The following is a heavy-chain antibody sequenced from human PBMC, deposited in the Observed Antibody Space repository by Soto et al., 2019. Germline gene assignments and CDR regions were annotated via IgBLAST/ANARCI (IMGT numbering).Heavy chain of an antibody. Sequence: QAQLVQSGAEVKKPGASVKVSCKTSGYTFINYYIHWVRQAPGQGLEWMGWVNPRSGDTNYAQKFQGRVTMTRDTSISTAYMERSSLRSDDTAVFYCARQLAYCGGDCFTETIEYWGQGTLVTVSS. CDR2: VNPRSGDT. CDR1: GYTFINYY. J-gene: IGHJ4*02. V-gene: IGHV1-2*02. CDR3: ARQLAYCGGDCFTETIEY. D-gene: IGHD2-21*02.